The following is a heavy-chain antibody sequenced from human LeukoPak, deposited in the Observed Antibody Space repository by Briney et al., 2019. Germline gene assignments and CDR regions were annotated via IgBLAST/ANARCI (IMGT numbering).Heavy chain of an antibody. CDR1: GFTFSSSE. Sequence: GGSLRLSCAASGFTFSSSEMNWVRQAPRKGLEWVSYISKSGSTIYYADSVKGRFTISRDNAKNSLYLQMNSLRAEDTAVYYCARVRDGYNYIDYWGQGTRVTVSS. CDR3: ARVRDGYNYIDY. J-gene: IGHJ4*02. V-gene: IGHV3-48*03. CDR2: ISKSGSTI. D-gene: IGHD5-24*01.